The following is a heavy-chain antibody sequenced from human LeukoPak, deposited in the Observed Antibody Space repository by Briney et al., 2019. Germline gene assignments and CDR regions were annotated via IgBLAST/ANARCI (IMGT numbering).Heavy chain of an antibody. D-gene: IGHD3-3*01. CDR2: IRSKAYGGTT. J-gene: IGHJ4*02. V-gene: IGHV3-49*04. CDR1: GFTFGDYA. Sequence: GGSLRLSCTASGFTFGDYAMSWVRQAPGKGLEWVGFIRSKAYGGTTEYAASVKGRFTISRDDSKSIAYLQMNSLKTEDTAVYYCTRDRTRYDFLSGYYKDWGQGTLVTVSS. CDR3: TRDRTRYDFLSGYYKD.